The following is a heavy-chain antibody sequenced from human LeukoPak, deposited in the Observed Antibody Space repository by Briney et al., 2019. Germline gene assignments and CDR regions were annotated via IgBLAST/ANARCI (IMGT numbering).Heavy chain of an antibody. J-gene: IGHJ3*01. V-gene: IGHV3-23*01. CDR2: IGASGADT. CDR1: GFTFTNYA. CDR3: ARRPRDTSGYYLGAFHD. Sequence: GGSLRLSCAASGFTFTNYAMTWVRQAPGKGLEWVSVIGASGADTYYPDSVKGRFTVSRDNSQNTLLLHMSSLRAEDTAVYFCARRPRDTSGYYLGAFHDWGQGTTVTVSS. D-gene: IGHD3-22*01.